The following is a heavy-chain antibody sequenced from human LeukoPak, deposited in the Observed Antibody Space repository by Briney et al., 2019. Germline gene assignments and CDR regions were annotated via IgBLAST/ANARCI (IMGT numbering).Heavy chain of an antibody. CDR2: FSGRGGST. CDR3: AKDARSGYTYGLFDS. V-gene: IGHV3-23*01. CDR1: GFTFSNYA. Sequence: PGGSLRLSCAASGFTFSNYAMNWVRQAPGKGLEWASGFSGRGGSTYYADSVKGRFTISRDISKSTLYLQMDSLRAEDTAVYYCAKDARSGYTYGLFDSWGQGALVTVSS. D-gene: IGHD5-18*01. J-gene: IGHJ4*02.